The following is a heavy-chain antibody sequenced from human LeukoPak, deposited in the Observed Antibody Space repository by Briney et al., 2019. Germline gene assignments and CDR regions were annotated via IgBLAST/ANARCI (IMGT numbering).Heavy chain of an antibody. CDR1: GFTFSNYG. CDR2: ISYDGSNK. J-gene: IGHJ6*02. D-gene: IGHD1-26*01. CDR3: AEDREKWGNYYYYGMDV. V-gene: IGHV3-30*18. Sequence: GGSLRLSCAASGFTFSNYGMHWVRQAPGKGLEWVAVISYDGSNKYYADSVKGRFTISRDNSKNTLYLQMNSLRAEDTAVYYCAEDREKWGNYYYYGMDVWGQGTTVTVSS.